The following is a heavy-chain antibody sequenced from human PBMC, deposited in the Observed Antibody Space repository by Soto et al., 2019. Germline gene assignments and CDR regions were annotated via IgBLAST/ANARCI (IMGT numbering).Heavy chain of an antibody. V-gene: IGHV3-30-3*01. Sequence: GGSLRLACAASGFTFSSYAMHWVRQAPGKGLEWVAVISYDGSNKYYADSVKGRFTISRDNSKNTLYLQMNSLRAEDTAVYYCARGSRVTAMVGNWFDPWGQGTLVTVSS. CDR1: GFTFSSYA. D-gene: IGHD5-18*01. J-gene: IGHJ5*02. CDR2: ISYDGSNK. CDR3: ARGSRVTAMVGNWFDP.